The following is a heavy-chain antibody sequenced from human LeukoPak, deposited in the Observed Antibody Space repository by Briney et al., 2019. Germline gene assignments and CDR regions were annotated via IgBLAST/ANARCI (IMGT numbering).Heavy chain of an antibody. Sequence: QPGGSLRLSCAASGFTFRSYAMSWVRQAPGKGLDWVSAISGSGGSTYYADSVKGRFTISRDNAKNSLYLQMNSLRVEDTAVYYCARDLNWETYWGQGTLVSVSS. CDR2: ISGSGGST. V-gene: IGHV3-23*01. CDR1: GFTFRSYA. J-gene: IGHJ4*02. CDR3: ARDLNWETY. D-gene: IGHD7-27*01.